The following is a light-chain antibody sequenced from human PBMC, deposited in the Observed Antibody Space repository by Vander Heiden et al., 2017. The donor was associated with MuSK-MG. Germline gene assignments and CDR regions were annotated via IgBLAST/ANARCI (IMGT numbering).Light chain of an antibody. Sequence: EIVLTQSPGTLSLSSGERATLSCRASQTIGSYLAWYQQKPGQAPRLLIYGASSRATGIPDRFGGSGSGTDFTLTISRLEPEDFAVYYCQQYCSSPWTFGQGTKVEIK. CDR2: GAS. CDR3: QQYCSSPWT. CDR1: QTIGSY. V-gene: IGKV3-20*01. J-gene: IGKJ1*01.